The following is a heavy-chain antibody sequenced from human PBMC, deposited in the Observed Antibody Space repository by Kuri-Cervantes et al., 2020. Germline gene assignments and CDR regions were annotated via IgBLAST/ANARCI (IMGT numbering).Heavy chain of an antibody. J-gene: IGHJ4*02. V-gene: IGHV3-9*01. D-gene: IGHD6-19*01. CDR3: ARGHSSGGRATYDY. CDR1: GFTFDDYA. Sequence: SLKISCAASGFTFDDYAMHWVRQAPGKGLEWVSGISWNSGSVGYADSVKGRFTISRDNSKNTLYLQMNSLRAEDTAVYYCARGHSSGGRATYDYWGQGTLVTVSS. CDR2: ISWNSGSV.